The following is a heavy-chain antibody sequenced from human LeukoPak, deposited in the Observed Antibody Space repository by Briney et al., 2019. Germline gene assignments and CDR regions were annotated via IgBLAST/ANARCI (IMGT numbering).Heavy chain of an antibody. J-gene: IGHJ4*02. Sequence: SETLSLTCAVYGGSFSGYYWSWIRQPPGKGLEWIGYIHYSGSTNYNPSLKSRVTISVDTSKNQFSLKLRSVTAADTAVYYCANVGAAAAATGGFDYWGQGTLVTVSS. CDR2: IHYSGST. CDR3: ANVGAAAAATGGFDY. CDR1: GGSFSGYY. D-gene: IGHD6-13*01. V-gene: IGHV4-59*01.